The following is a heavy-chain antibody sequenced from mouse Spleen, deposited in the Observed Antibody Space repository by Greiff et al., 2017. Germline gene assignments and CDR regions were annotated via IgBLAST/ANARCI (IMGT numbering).Heavy chain of an antibody. V-gene: IGHV1-15*01. CDR1: GYTFTDYE. Sequence: QVQLQQSGAELVRPGASVTLSCKASGYTFTDYEMHWVKQTPVHGLEWIGAIDPETGGTAYNQKFKGKAILTADKSSSTAYMELRSLTSEDSAVYYRTRNDGSYFDYWGQGTTLTVSS. D-gene: IGHD1-1*02. CDR3: TRNDGSYFDY. CDR2: IDPETGGT. J-gene: IGHJ2*01.